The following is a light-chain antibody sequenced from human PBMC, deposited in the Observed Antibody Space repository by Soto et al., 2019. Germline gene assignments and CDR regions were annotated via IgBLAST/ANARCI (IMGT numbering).Light chain of an antibody. Sequence: EVVLTQSPATLSLSPGERATLSCRASQNVRSYLAWYQQKPGQPPRLLIFDVSNRATGIPARFSGSGSGTDFTLTINSLEPEDFAVYYCQHRAEWPLTFGGGPRWRS. CDR3: QHRAEWPLT. V-gene: IGKV3-11*01. CDR1: QNVRSY. CDR2: DVS. J-gene: IGKJ4*01.